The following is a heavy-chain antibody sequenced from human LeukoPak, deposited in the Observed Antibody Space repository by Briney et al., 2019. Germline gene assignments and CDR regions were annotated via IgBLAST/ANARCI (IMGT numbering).Heavy chain of an antibody. V-gene: IGHV1-46*01. Sequence: ASVKVSCKASGYTFTSNYMHWVRQAPGQGLEWMGVIAPSSGTTSYAQKFQGRVTMTRDTSTTTVYMELYSLRYDDTAVYHCARDLLAPDYWGQGTLVTVSS. J-gene: IGHJ4*02. CDR3: ARDLLAPDY. D-gene: IGHD1-26*01. CDR1: GYTFTSNY. CDR2: IAPSSGTT.